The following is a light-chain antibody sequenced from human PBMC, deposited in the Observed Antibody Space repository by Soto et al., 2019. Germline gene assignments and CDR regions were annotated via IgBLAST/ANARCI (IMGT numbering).Light chain of an antibody. J-gene: IGKJ1*01. Sequence: DIQMTQSPSTLSASVGDRVTITCRASQNINNWLAWYQQKPGKAPKLLIYRASSLENGVPSRFSGRGSGTDFIFTITRLQPDDFATYYCQHYSRDSTCGQGTKVEIK. CDR2: RAS. CDR3: QHYSRDST. CDR1: QNINNW. V-gene: IGKV1-5*03.